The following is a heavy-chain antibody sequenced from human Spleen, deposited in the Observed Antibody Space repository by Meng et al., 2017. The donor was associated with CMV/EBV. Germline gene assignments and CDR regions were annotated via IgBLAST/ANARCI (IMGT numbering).Heavy chain of an antibody. D-gene: IGHD2-15*01. Sequence: QVQLRDAGQGLVKPYQTLSLAAPVSGGSSSSGDYYWSWIRQPPGKGLEWIGYIYYSGSTYYNPSLKSRVTISVDTSKNQFSLKLSSVTAADTAVYYCARDRGGLDYWGQGTLVTVSS. J-gene: IGHJ4*02. V-gene: IGHV4-30-4*08. CDR3: ARDRGGLDY. CDR1: GGSSSSGDYY. CDR2: IYYSGST.